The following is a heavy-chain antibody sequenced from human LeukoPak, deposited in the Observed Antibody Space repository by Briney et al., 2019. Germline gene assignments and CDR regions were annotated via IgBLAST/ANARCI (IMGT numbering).Heavy chain of an antibody. J-gene: IGHJ4*02. CDR3: ARARGYSGYDGGFDY. CDR2: INPSGGST. CDR1: GYTFTSYY. D-gene: IGHD5-12*01. V-gene: IGHV1-46*01. Sequence: ASVKVSCKASGYTFTSYYMHWVRQAPGQGLEWMGIINPSGGSTSYAQKFQGRVTMTRDTSTSTVYMELSSLRSEDTAVYYCARARGYSGYDGGFDYWGQGTLVTVCS.